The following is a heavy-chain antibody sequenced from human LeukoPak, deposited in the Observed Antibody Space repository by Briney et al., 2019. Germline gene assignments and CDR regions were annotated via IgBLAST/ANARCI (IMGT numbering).Heavy chain of an antibody. CDR1: GGTFSSYA. CDR3: ARGAKQQLALNWFDP. J-gene: IGHJ5*02. Sequence: SVKVSCKASGGTFSSYAISWVRQAPGQGLEWMGRIIPILGIANYAQKFEGRVTITADKSTSTAYMELSSLRSEDTAVYYCARGAKQQLALNWFDPWGQGTLVTVSS. V-gene: IGHV1-69*04. D-gene: IGHD6-13*01. CDR2: IIPILGIA.